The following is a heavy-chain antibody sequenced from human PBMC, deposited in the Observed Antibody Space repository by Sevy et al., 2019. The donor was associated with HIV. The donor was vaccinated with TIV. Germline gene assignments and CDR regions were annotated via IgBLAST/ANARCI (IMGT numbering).Heavy chain of an antibody. CDR3: ARDIDSSGYSYAFDL. V-gene: IGHV3-48*03. Sequence: GGSLRLSCKASGFIFSNYEMNWVRQAPGKGLEWVSYISPSGHAIYYADSVKGRFTVSRYNAKNSLYLQMNSLRGDDTVLYYCARDIDSSGYSYAFDLWGQGTMVTVSS. CDR2: ISPSGHAI. D-gene: IGHD3-22*01. J-gene: IGHJ3*01. CDR1: GFIFSNYE.